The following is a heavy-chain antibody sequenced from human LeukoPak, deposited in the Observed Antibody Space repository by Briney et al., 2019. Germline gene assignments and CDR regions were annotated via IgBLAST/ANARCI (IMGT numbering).Heavy chain of an antibody. CDR3: ARGSDDYGDYYFFDY. Sequence: RSSETLSLTCSVNGVSFSGYYWSWIRQSPGKGLEWIGETNHSGGTNYNPSLECRVTISVDTSKNQFSLNLRSVTAADTAVYYCARGSDDYGDYYFFDYWGQGTLVTVSS. D-gene: IGHD4-17*01. CDR1: GVSFSGYY. V-gene: IGHV4-34*01. J-gene: IGHJ4*02. CDR2: TNHSGGT.